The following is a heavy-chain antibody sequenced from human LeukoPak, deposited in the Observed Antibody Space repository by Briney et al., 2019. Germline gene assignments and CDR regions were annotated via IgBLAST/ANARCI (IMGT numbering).Heavy chain of an antibody. CDR1: GFTYNSYW. CDR2: IKQDGSEK. D-gene: IGHD3-3*01. CDR3: ARDRWVDTIFGVAALDY. V-gene: IGHV3-7*01. J-gene: IGHJ4*02. Sequence: GGSLGLSCAASGFTYNSYWMSWLRQAPGKGLEGVANIKQDGSEKYYVDSVKGRFTISRDNAKNSLYLQMNSLRAEDTAVYYCARDRWVDTIFGVAALDYWGQGTLVTVSS.